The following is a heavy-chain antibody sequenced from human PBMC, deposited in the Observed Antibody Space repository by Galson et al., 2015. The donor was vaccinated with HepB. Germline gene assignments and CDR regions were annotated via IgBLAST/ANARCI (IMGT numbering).Heavy chain of an antibody. V-gene: IGHV3-33*01. D-gene: IGHD1-26*01. Sequence: SLRLSCAASGFTFSSYGMHWVRQAPGKGLEWVAVIWYDGSNKYYADSVKGRFTISRDNSKNTLYLQMNSLRAEDTAVYYCARDTKVGATTQLQELFDYWGQGTLVTVSS. CDR3: ARDTKVGATTQLQELFDY. CDR1: GFTFSSYG. J-gene: IGHJ4*02. CDR2: IWYDGSNK.